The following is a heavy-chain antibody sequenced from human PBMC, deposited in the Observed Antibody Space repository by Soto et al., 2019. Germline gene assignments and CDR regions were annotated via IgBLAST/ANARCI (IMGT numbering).Heavy chain of an antibody. V-gene: IGHV1-18*04. CDR3: ARRPRVIVAAKGTLDY. D-gene: IGHD5-12*01. CDR2: ISASTGNT. J-gene: IGHJ4*02. CDR1: GYTFTSYG. Sequence: QVQLVQSGAEVKKPGASLMVSCKASGYTFTSYGINWVRQAPGQGLEWMGWISASTGNTNYAERVQGRVILTTDISTRTAYMELRSLASNDTAGYYCARRPRVIVAAKGTLDYGGQGTPVTVSS.